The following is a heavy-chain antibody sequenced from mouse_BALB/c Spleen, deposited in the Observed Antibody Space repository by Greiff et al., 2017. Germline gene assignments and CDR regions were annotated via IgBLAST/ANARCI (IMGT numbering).Heavy chain of an antibody. J-gene: IGHJ3*01. V-gene: IGHV5-4*02. Sequence: DVQLQESGGGLVKPGGSLKLSCAASGFTFSDYYMYWVRQTPEKRLEWVATISDGGSYTYYPDSVKGRFTISRDNAKNNLYLQMSSLKSEDTAMYYCAREEAYDWGQGTLVTVSA. CDR3: AREEAYD. D-gene: IGHD6-5*01. CDR1: GFTFSDYY. CDR2: ISDGGSYT.